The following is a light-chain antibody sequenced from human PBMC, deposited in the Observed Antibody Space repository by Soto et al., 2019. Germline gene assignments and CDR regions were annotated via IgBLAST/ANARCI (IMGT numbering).Light chain of an antibody. Sequence: DIQMTQCPASLSASVGDRVTITCRASEDIRSDLGLYQQRPGRAPKRLIYATFTLQSGVPSRFSGSRSGTEFTLTISNLQPEDFATYYRLQFHSYPRTFGQGTKVDIK. J-gene: IGKJ1*01. CDR1: EDIRSD. CDR3: LQFHSYPRT. CDR2: ATF. V-gene: IGKV1-17*02.